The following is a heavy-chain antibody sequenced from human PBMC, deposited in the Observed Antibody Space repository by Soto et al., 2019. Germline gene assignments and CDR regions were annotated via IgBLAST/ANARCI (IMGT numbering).Heavy chain of an antibody. CDR3: AREGSYSAYNFAHGIQLWSFDF. V-gene: IGHV4-4*07. CDR1: GGSISSYY. D-gene: IGHD5-12*01. Sequence: ETLSLTFTVSGGSISSYYWSWIRQPPGKGLEWIGRIFSSGSTSFNPSLESRVAMSLDTSKNHFSLNLSSVTAADMAVYYCAREGSYSAYNFAHGIQLWSFDFWGQGALVTVSS. J-gene: IGHJ4*02. CDR2: IFSSGST.